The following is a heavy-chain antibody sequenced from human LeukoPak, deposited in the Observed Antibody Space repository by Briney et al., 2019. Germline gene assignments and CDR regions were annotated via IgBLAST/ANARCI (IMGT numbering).Heavy chain of an antibody. Sequence: PGGSLRLSCVASGFTFGVFALHWVRQAPGKGLEWVSGISWNSGTIGYADSVKGRFTVSRDNAKNSLYLQMNSLRGEDTALYYCAKDTYHYDISDSGAFDLWGQGTMVTVSA. CDR1: GFTFGVFA. CDR2: ISWNSGTI. CDR3: AKDTYHYDISDSGAFDL. D-gene: IGHD3-22*01. V-gene: IGHV3-9*01. J-gene: IGHJ3*01.